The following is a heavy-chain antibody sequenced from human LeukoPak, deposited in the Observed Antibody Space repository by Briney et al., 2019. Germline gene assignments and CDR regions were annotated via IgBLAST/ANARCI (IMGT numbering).Heavy chain of an antibody. CDR1: GFTFSSYA. D-gene: IGHD3-22*01. CDR3: AKEMAMGYYYDSSGYAT. J-gene: IGHJ4*02. Sequence: GGSLRLSCAASGFTFSSYAMSWVRQAPGKGLEWVSAISGSGGSTYYADSVKGRFTISRDNSKNTLYLQMNSLRAEDTAVYYCAKEMAMGYYYDSSGYATWGRGTLVTVSS. CDR2: ISGSGGST. V-gene: IGHV3-23*01.